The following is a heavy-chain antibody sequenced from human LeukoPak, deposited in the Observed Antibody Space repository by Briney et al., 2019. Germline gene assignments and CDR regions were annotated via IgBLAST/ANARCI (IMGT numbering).Heavy chain of an antibody. D-gene: IGHD2-21*01. Sequence: SETLSLTCTVSGVSISSYYWSWIRQPPGKGLEWIGYIYYSGSTNYNPSLKSRVTISADTSKNQFSLNLSSVTAAYTAIYYFAKGLFRGENPGDHWGQGNPGTLSS. CDR2: IYYSGST. CDR3: AKGLFRGENPGDH. V-gene: IGHV4-59*01. J-gene: IGHJ4*02. CDR1: GVSISSYY.